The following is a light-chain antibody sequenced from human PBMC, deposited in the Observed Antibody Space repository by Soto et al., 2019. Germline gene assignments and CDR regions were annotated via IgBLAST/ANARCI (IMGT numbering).Light chain of an antibody. CDR2: AVS. CDR3: QQSYSTPELT. J-gene: IGKJ4*01. V-gene: IGKV1-39*01. Sequence: DIQMTQSPSSLSASVGDRVTIACRASQSISDYLNWYQQKPGKAPKLLIYAVSNLQSGVPSRFSGSGSGTDFTLTISSLQPEDFATYYCQQSYSTPELTFGGGTKVEIK. CDR1: QSISDY.